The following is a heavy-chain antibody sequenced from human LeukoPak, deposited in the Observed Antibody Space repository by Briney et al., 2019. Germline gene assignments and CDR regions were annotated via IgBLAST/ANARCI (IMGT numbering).Heavy chain of an antibody. J-gene: IGHJ4*02. V-gene: IGHV1-69*13. CDR1: GGTFSSYA. CDR3: ARGGDTVTYLDY. D-gene: IGHD4-17*01. Sequence: SVKVSCKASGGTFSSYAISWVRQAPGQGLEWTGGIIPIFGTANYAQKFQGRVTITADESTSTAYMELSSLRSEDTAVYYCARGGDTVTYLDYWGQGTLVTVSS. CDR2: IIPIFGTA.